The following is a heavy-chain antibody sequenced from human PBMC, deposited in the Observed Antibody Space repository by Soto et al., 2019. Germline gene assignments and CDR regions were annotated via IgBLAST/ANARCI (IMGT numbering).Heavy chain of an antibody. J-gene: IGHJ6*02. V-gene: IGHV3-74*01. D-gene: IGHD5-18*01. CDR1: GFTFSSYW. CDR3: ARGIQYRYGMDV. CDR2: INGDGSSA. Sequence: PGGSLRLSCVSAGFTFSSYWMHWVRQDPGKGLVWVSRINGDGSSAFYADSVKGRFTMSRDNAENTVYLQMNSLRVDDTAVYYCARGIQYRYGMDVWGQGTTVTVS.